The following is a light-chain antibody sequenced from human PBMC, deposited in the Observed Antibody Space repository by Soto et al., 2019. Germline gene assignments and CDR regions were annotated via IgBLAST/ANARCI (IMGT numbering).Light chain of an antibody. V-gene: IGKV1-5*03. CDR2: KAS. CDR1: QSISGW. Sequence: DIQMTQSPSTLSASVGDRVTITCRASQSISGWLAWYQQKPGKAPNFLIYKASNLANGVPSRFSGSGSGAEFTLTINSLQPDDFATYYCQHDGTFGQGTKVEIK. J-gene: IGKJ1*01. CDR3: QHDGT.